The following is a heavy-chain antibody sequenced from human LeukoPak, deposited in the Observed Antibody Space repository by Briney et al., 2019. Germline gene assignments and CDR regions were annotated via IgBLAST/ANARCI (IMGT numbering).Heavy chain of an antibody. V-gene: IGHV3-7*01. J-gene: IGHJ4*02. CDR1: GFTFSSYA. Sequence: GGSLRLSCAASGFTFSSYAMHWVRQAPGKGLEWVASIKEDGSAKFYVDSVKGRFTVSRDNAKNLLYLQMNSLRAEDTSVYYCATGDLDFGGQGTLVTVSA. CDR2: IKEDGSAK. CDR3: ATGDLDF.